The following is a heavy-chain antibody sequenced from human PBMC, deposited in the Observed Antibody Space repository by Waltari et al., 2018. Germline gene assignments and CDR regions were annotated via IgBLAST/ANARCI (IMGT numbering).Heavy chain of an antibody. D-gene: IGHD1-26*01. CDR2: ISGSGGST. V-gene: IGHV3-23*01. Sequence: EVQLLESGGGLVQPGGSLRLSCAASGFTFSSYAMSWVRQAPGKGLEWVSAISGSGGSTYYADSVKGRFTISRDNSKNTLYLQMSRLGSDDTAVYYCARGEGRRELLPGGSNYWGQGTLVTVSS. J-gene: IGHJ4*02. CDR1: GFTFSSYA. CDR3: ARGEGRRELLPGGSNY.